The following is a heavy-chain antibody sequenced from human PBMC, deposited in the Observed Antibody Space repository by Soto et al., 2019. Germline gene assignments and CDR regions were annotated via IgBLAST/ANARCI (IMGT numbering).Heavy chain of an antibody. Sequence: PGESLKISCKGSGDVFTSSWIGWVRQMPGKGLEWMGIIYVGDSDTRYSPSFQGQVTISADKSISSAYLQWSSLKASDTAIYYCARLLTLDGMDVWGQGTTVTVSS. J-gene: IGHJ6*02. CDR1: GDVFTSSW. CDR2: IYVGDSDT. CDR3: ARLLTLDGMDV. D-gene: IGHD3-9*01. V-gene: IGHV5-51*01.